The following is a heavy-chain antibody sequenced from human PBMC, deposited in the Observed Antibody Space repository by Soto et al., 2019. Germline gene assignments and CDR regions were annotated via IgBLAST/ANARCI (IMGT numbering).Heavy chain of an antibody. CDR1: GGSISSYY. D-gene: IGHD1-26*01. J-gene: IGHJ4*02. CDR3: ASVYSGSYMDY. V-gene: IGHV4-59*01. CDR2: IYYSGST. Sequence: PSETLSLTCDVSGGSISSYYWSWIRQPPGKGLEWIGYIYYSGSTNYHPSLKSRVTISVDTSKNQFSLKLSSVTAADTAVYYCASVYSGSYMDYWGQGTLVTVLL.